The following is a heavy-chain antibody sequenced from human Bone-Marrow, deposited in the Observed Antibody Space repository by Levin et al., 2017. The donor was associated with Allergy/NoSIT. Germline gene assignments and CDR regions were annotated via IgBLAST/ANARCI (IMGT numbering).Heavy chain of an antibody. CDR1: GGSISSYY. Sequence: SETLSLTCTVSGGSISSYYWSWIRQPPGKGLEWIGYIYYSGSTNYNPSLKSRVTISVDTSKNQFSLKLSSVTAADTAVYYCARGSSSSAYYYYGMDVWGQGTTVTVSS. J-gene: IGHJ6*02. CDR2: IYYSGST. V-gene: IGHV4-59*01. D-gene: IGHD6-6*01. CDR3: ARGSSSSAYYYYGMDV.